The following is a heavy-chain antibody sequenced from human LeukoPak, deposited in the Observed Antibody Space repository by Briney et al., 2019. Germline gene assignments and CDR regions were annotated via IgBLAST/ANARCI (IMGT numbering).Heavy chain of an antibody. CDR3: AKDIGRDSSGCLDY. CDR1: GFTFSSYA. V-gene: IGHV3-30-3*01. Sequence: GGSLRLSCAASGFTFSSYAMHWVRQAPGKGLEWVAVISYDGSNKYYADSVKGRFTISRDNSKNTLYLQMNSLRAEDTAVYYCAKDIGRDSSGCLDYWGQGTLVTVSS. J-gene: IGHJ4*02. CDR2: ISYDGSNK. D-gene: IGHD6-19*01.